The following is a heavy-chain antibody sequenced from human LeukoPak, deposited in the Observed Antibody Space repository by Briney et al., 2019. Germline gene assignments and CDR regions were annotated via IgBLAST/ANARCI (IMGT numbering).Heavy chain of an antibody. J-gene: IGHJ4*02. Sequence: GGSLRLSCSASGFTFSSYAMHWVRQAPGKGLEYVSAIISSGGSTYYADSVKDRFTISRDNSKNTLFLQMTSLRAEDTAVYYCVKDTSSGSYYYFDCWGQGILVTVSS. D-gene: IGHD1-26*01. CDR2: IISSGGST. CDR1: GFTFSSYA. CDR3: VKDTSSGSYYYFDC. V-gene: IGHV3-64D*06.